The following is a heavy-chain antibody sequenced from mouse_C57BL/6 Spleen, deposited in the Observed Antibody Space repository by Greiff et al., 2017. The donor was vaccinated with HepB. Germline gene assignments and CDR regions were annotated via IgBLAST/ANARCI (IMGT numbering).Heavy chain of an antibody. CDR2: IYPGSGNT. D-gene: IGHD1-1*01. J-gene: IGHJ4*01. Sequence: QVQLQQSGPELVKPGASVKISCKASGYSFTSYYIHWVKQRPGQGLEWIGWIYPGSGNTKYNEKFKGKATLTADTSASTAYMQLSSLTSEDSAVYYGAREGVYYVSRNYAMDYWGQGTSVTVSS. V-gene: IGHV1-66*01. CDR3: AREGVYYVSRNYAMDY. CDR1: GYSFTSYY.